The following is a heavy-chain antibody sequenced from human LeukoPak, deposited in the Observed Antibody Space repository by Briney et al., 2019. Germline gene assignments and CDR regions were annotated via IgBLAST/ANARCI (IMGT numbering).Heavy chain of an antibody. CDR2: ISYDGNNK. V-gene: IGHV3-30*18. CDR3: AKDNGWYPLDYYGVDV. J-gene: IGHJ6*02. CDR1: GFTFTSFG. Sequence: PGGSLRLSCAASGFTFTSFGMHWVRQAPGKGLEWVAVISYDGNNKYYADSVKGRFTISRDSSRNTLFLQMNSLRPEDTAVYYCAKDNGWYPLDYYGVDVWGQGTTVTVSS. D-gene: IGHD6-19*01.